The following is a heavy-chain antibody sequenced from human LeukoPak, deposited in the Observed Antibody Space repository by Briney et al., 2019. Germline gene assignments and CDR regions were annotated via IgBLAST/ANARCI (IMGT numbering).Heavy chain of an antibody. CDR3: ARGHYDSRLNQMDDAFDI. D-gene: IGHD3-22*01. CDR2: INHSGST. Sequence: SETLSLTCAVYGGSFSVYYWSWIRQTPGKGLEWIGEINHSGSTNYNPSLKSRVTISVDTSKNQFSLKLSSVTAADTAVNYCARGHYDSRLNQMDDAFDIWGQGTMVTVSS. CDR1: GGSFSVYY. V-gene: IGHV4-34*01. J-gene: IGHJ3*02.